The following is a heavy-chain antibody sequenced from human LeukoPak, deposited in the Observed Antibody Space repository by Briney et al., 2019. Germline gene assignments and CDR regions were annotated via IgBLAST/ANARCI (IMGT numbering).Heavy chain of an antibody. V-gene: IGHV3-53*01. CDR2: IYSGGST. CDR3: ARGRFSSGWHFDY. CDR1: GFTVSSNY. D-gene: IGHD6-19*01. J-gene: IGHJ4*02. Sequence: PGGSLRLSCAPSGFTVSSNYMSWVRQAPGKGLEWVSLIYSGGSTYYADSVKGRFTISRDNSKNTLYLQMNSLSADDTAVYYCARGRFSSGWHFDYWGQGTLVSVSS.